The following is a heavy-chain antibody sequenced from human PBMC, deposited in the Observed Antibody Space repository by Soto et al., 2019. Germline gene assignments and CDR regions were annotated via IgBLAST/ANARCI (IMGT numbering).Heavy chain of an antibody. CDR2: VYYTGNT. J-gene: IGHJ4*02. D-gene: IGHD6-13*01. CDR1: GASVSSSRYY. V-gene: IGHV4-39*01. Sequence: SETLSLTCTVSGASVSSSRYYWAWIRQPPGQELEWIASVYYTGNTYYNPSLQSRVSISVDTSNNQFSLNLNSVTATDTAVYYCARHKSGSIWYYFDYWGQGTLVTVSS. CDR3: ARHKSGSIWYYFDY.